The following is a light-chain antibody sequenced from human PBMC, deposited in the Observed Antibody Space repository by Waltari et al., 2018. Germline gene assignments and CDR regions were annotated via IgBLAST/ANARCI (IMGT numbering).Light chain of an antibody. J-gene: IGLJ2*01. Sequence: QSALTQPASVSGSPGKSITIDCTGASRDIGGYNYVSWYQQYPVQAPKVLIYGVYNRPSGVSDRFSGSKLDNTASLTISGLRAEDEAAYFCCSYTSISTVVFGGGTKVTVL. CDR2: GVY. V-gene: IGLV2-14*03. CDR3: CSYTSISTVV. CDR1: SRDIGGYNY.